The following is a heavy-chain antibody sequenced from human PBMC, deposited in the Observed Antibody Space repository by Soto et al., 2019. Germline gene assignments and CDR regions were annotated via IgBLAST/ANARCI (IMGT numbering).Heavy chain of an antibody. Sequence: ASVKVSCKASGYIFTNYYIHWVRQAPGQGLEWMGIINPSGGTTSYAQKLQGRVTVTRDSSTSTVYMELSSLRSEDTAVYYCARAVENFDYWGQGTLVTVS. CDR3: ARAVENFDY. CDR2: INPSGGTT. J-gene: IGHJ4*02. V-gene: IGHV1-46*04. CDR1: GYIFTNYY.